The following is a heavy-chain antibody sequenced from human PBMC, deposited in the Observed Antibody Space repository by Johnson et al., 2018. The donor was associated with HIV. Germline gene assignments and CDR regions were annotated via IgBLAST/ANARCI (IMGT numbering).Heavy chain of an antibody. Sequence: EVQVVESGGGVVQPGRSLRLSCAASGFTFSSFWMTWVRQAPGKGLEWVANIKPDGSEQYFVDSVKGRFIISRDNSKNTLYLQMNSLRAEDTAVYYCARIPARWYLNDAFDIWGQGTMVTVSS. CDR1: GFTFSSFW. CDR2: IKPDGSEQ. V-gene: IGHV3-7*01. CDR3: ARIPARWYLNDAFDI. J-gene: IGHJ3*02. D-gene: IGHD6-13*01.